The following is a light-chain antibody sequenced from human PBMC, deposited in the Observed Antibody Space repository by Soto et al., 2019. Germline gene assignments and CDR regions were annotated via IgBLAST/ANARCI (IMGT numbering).Light chain of an antibody. Sequence: QSALTQPASMSGSPGQSITISCTGTSSDIGGYNYVSWYQQHPGKAPKLMIYEVSNRPSGVSNRFSGSKSGNTASLTISGLQAEDEADYYCSSYTSSSTTWVFGGGTQLTVL. CDR1: SSDIGGYNY. CDR2: EVS. CDR3: SSYTSSSTTWV. V-gene: IGLV2-14*01. J-gene: IGLJ3*02.